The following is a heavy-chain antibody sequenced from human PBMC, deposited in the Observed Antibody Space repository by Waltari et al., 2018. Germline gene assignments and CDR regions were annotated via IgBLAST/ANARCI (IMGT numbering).Heavy chain of an antibody. J-gene: IGHJ3*02. CDR2: ISWNSGSI. Sequence: EVQLVESGGGLVQPGRSLRLSCAASGFSFDDYAMHWVRQAPGKGLEWVSGISWNSGSIGYADSVKGRFTISRDNAKNSLYLQMNSLRAEDTALYYCAKTGRQWLVRDAFDIWGQGTMVTVSS. V-gene: IGHV3-9*01. D-gene: IGHD6-19*01. CDR1: GFSFDDYA. CDR3: AKTGRQWLVRDAFDI.